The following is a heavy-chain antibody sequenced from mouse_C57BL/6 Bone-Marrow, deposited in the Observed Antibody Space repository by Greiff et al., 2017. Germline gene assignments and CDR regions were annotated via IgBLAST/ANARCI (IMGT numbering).Heavy chain of an antibody. CDR3: AYDYDSSGVYWYFDV. Sequence: QVQLQQPGAELVKPGASVKLSCKASGYTFTSYGMHWVKQRPGQGLEWIGMIHPNSGSTNYNEKFKSKATLTVDKSSSTAYMQLSSLTSEDSAVXYCAYDYDSSGVYWYFDVWGTGTTVTVSS. CDR2: IHPNSGST. CDR1: GYTFTSYG. V-gene: IGHV1-64*01. J-gene: IGHJ1*03. D-gene: IGHD1-1*01.